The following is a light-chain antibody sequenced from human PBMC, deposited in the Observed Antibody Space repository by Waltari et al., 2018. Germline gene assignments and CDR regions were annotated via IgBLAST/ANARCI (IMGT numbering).Light chain of an antibody. CDR3: SSQALDGVVL. CDR1: GSGVGASDY. V-gene: IGLV2-14*03. J-gene: IGLJ2*01. Sequence: QSALTQPASVSGSPGQSITISCSGIGSGVGASDYASWYQLHPGKAPQVIIYDVTNRPAGVSHRFSASKSANTASLTISGLQPEDEGDYYCSSQALDGVVLFGGGTKLTVL. CDR2: DVT.